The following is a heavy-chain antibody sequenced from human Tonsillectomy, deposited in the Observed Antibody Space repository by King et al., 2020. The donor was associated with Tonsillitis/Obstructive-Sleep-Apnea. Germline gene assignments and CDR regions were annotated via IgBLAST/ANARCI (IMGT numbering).Heavy chain of an antibody. CDR1: GFTFSKYG. Sequence: VQLVESGGGVVQPGRSLRLSCAASGFTFSKYGMNWVRQAPGKGLEWVALIWYDGSNKYYADSVKGRFTISRDNSKNTLYLQMNSLRAEDTALYYCASSLCGGDCNRDYRGQGILVTVSS. CDR2: IWYDGSNK. V-gene: IGHV3-33*01. D-gene: IGHD2-21*02. J-gene: IGHJ4*02. CDR3: ASSLCGGDCNRDY.